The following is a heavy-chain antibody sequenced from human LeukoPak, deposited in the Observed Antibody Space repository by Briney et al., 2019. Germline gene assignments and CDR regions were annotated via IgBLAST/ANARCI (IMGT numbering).Heavy chain of an antibody. Sequence: ASVKVSCKVSGYTLTELSMHWVRQAPGKGLEWMGGFDPEDGETIYAQKFQGRVTMTEDTSTDTAYMELSSLRSEDTAVYYCATATYSSSWTRNNYYYYMDVWGKGTTVTISS. CDR1: GYTLTELS. CDR3: ATATYSSSWTRNNYYYYMDV. V-gene: IGHV1-24*01. CDR2: FDPEDGET. J-gene: IGHJ6*03. D-gene: IGHD6-13*01.